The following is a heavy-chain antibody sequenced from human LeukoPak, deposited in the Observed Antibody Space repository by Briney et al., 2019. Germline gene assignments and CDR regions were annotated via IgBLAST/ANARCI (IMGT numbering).Heavy chain of an antibody. V-gene: IGHV1-2*02. CDR3: ARDPTGYSSGWYVDY. CDR2: INPKSGGT. CDR1: GYTFTGYY. D-gene: IGHD6-19*01. Sequence: ASVKVSCKASGYTFTGYYMHWVRQAPGQGLEWVGWINPKSGGTKSAQKFQGRVTMTRDTSTSTVYMELSSLRSEDTAVYYCARDPTGYSSGWYVDYWGQGTLVTVSS. J-gene: IGHJ4*02.